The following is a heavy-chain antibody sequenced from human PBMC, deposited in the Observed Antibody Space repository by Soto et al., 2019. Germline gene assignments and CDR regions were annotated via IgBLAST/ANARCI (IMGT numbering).Heavy chain of an antibody. V-gene: IGHV4-34*01. CDR3: AIASVVLRYFDWLSFFDY. CDR1: GGTFRGYY. D-gene: IGHD3-9*01. CDR2: INHSVST. J-gene: IGHJ4*01. Sequence: SETMSVTCAVYGGTFRGYYWSWISKHKGKGLHCIRQINHSVSTNYNPSLNSRVTISVATSKNQFSLKLSSVTAADTAVYYCAIASVVLRYFDWLSFFDYWGHGTLVTVSS.